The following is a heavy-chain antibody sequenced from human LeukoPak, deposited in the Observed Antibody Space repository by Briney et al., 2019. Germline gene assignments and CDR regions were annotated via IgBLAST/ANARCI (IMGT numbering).Heavy chain of an antibody. CDR1: GFPFSSYW. V-gene: IGHV3-74*01. J-gene: IGHJ3*02. D-gene: IGHD2-2*01. CDR3: ARDPDIVVVPGVVGVGFDI. Sequence: GGSLRLSRAASGFPFSSYWMHWVRQPPGKGLVWFSRINSDGSSTSYADSVKGRFTISRDNAKSTLYLQMNSLRAEETAVYYCARDPDIVVVPGVVGVGFDIWGQGEMVTVSS. CDR2: INSDGSST.